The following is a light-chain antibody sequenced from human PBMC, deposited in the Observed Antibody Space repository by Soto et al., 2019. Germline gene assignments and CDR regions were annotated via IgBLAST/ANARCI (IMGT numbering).Light chain of an antibody. CDR3: SSYTSSDVV. J-gene: IGLJ2*01. CDR1: SSDVGGYNY. Sequence: QSVLTQPASVSGSPGQSITISCTGTSSDVGGYNYVSWYQQHPGKAPKLMIYDVSNRPSGVSNRFSGSKSGNTASLTISGLQDEDEADYYCSSYTSSDVVFGGGTKLTVL. V-gene: IGLV2-14*01. CDR2: DVS.